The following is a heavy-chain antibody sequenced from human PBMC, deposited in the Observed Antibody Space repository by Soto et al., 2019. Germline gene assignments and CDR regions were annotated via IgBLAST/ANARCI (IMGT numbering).Heavy chain of an antibody. D-gene: IGHD1-1*01. CDR1: GVRLESNV. CDR2: IIPIIGTP. J-gene: IGHJ4*02. Sequence: ACGVRLESNVCCWVRQYKRQGLEWMGGIIPIIGTPNYAQKFQGRVTITADASTNTVYLEVSSLRSQDTAVYYCSRDLEFQDGNNSRLDYWGQPTPVTVSS. CDR3: SRDLEFQDGNNSRLDY. V-gene: IGHV1-69*01.